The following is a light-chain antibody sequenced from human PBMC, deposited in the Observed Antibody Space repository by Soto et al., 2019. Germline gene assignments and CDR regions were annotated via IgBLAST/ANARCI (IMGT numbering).Light chain of an antibody. J-gene: IGKJ3*01. CDR2: GAS. CDR1: QSVGSSY. Sequence: IVLTQSPGTLSLSPGERATLSCRASQSVGSSYLAWYQKKPGQAPRLLIYGASTRATGIPDRFSGSGSGTDFTLTISGLEPEDFAVYYCQQYSGSPFSFGPGTNVDVK. CDR3: QQYSGSPFS. V-gene: IGKV3-20*01.